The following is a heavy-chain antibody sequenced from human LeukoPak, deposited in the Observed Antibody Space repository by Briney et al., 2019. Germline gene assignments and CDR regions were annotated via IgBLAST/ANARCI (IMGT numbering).Heavy chain of an antibody. CDR1: GDSISSSSSY. D-gene: IGHD3-9*01. J-gene: IGHJ5*02. V-gene: IGHV4-61*01. Sequence: SETLSLTCTVSGDSISSSSSYWSWIRQPPGKGLEWIGYIYYSGSTNYNPSLKSRVTISVDTSKNQFSLKLSSVTAADTAVYYCARTASYYDILTGYYAAHWFDPWGQGTLVTVSS. CDR2: IYYSGST. CDR3: ARTASYYDILTGYYAAHWFDP.